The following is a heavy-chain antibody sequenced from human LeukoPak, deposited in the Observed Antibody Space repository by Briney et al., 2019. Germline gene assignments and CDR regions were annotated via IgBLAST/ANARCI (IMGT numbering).Heavy chain of an antibody. CDR3: ASGVGAATAGY. V-gene: IGHV4-30-4*01. Sequence: SETLSLTCTVSGGSISSGDYYWSWIRQPPGKGLEWLGYIYYSGGTYYNPSLKSRVTISVDTSKNQFSLKLSSVTAGDTAVYYCASGVGAATAGYWGQGTLVTVSS. CDR1: GGSISSGDYY. J-gene: IGHJ4*02. CDR2: IYYSGGT. D-gene: IGHD1-26*01.